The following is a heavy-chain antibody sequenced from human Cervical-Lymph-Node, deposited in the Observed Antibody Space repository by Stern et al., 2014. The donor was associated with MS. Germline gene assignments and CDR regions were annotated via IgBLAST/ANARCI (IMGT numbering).Heavy chain of an antibody. J-gene: IGHJ4*02. CDR3: AKGGSGSYLD. CDR1: GFVFRRYA. D-gene: IGHD1-26*01. Sequence: DQLVESGGGVVQPGGSLRLSCAASGFVFRRYALHWVRQAPGKGLEWVALSSYDGGDKYYTNSVKGRFTVSRDNSNNTVDLEMNSLRLEDTAVYYCAKGGSGSYLDWGQGSLVTVSS. CDR2: SSYDGGDK. V-gene: IGHV3-30*04.